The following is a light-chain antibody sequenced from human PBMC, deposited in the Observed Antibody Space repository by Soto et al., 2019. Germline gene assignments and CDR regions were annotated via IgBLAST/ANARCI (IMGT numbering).Light chain of an antibody. J-gene: IGKJ5*01. Sequence: MTQSPSTLSASVGDRATLTCRAGQGVTTNFAWYQQKSGQSPRLLIYDVSIRATGVPARFSATVSETDFTLTISGLHYGDSAVYFCQQYNNWPFSFGQGTRLEIK. CDR3: QQYNNWPFS. CDR1: QGVTTN. V-gene: IGKV3-15*01. CDR2: DVS.